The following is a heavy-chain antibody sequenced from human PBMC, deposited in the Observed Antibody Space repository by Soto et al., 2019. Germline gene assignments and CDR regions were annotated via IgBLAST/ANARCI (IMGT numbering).Heavy chain of an antibody. V-gene: IGHV4-34*01. CDR1: GGSFSGYY. D-gene: IGHD1-1*01. Sequence: PPETLSLTCAVYGGSFSGYYWSWIRQPPGKGLEWIGEINPSGSTNYNPSLKSRVTMSVGTSKNQFSLKLRSVTAADTAVYYCVSDGTKTLREWFDPWGQGSSVAVSS. CDR2: INPSGST. J-gene: IGHJ5*02. CDR3: VSDGTKTLREWFDP.